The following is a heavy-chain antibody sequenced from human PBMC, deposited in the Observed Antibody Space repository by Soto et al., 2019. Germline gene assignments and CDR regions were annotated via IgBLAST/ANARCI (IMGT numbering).Heavy chain of an antibody. V-gene: IGHV3-23*01. CDR2: LSGSGGST. CDR3: AKDTVPVATPWFDP. J-gene: IGHJ5*02. D-gene: IGHD2-2*02. CDR1: GFTFSNYA. Sequence: EVQLLESGGGLVQPGGSLRLSCAASGFTFSNYAMSWVRQAPGKGLEWVSTLSGSGGSTYYADSVKGLFTISRDNSKNKLYLQMNSLGAEDTAVYYCAKDTVPVATPWFDPWGQGTLVTVSS.